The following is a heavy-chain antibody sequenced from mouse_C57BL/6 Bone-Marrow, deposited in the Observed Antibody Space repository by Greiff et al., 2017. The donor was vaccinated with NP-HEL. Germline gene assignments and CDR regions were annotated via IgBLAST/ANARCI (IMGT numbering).Heavy chain of an antibody. CDR2: IHPNSGST. D-gene: IGHD2-3*01. CDR1: GYPFTSYW. Sequence: QVQLQQPGAELVKPGASVKLSCKASGYPFTSYWMHWVKQRPGQGLEWIGMIHPNSGSTNYNEKFKSKATLTVDKSSSTAYMQLSSLTSEDSAVYYCAREGWLLVYFFDYWGQGTTLTVSS. V-gene: IGHV1-64*01. CDR3: AREGWLLVYFFDY. J-gene: IGHJ2*01.